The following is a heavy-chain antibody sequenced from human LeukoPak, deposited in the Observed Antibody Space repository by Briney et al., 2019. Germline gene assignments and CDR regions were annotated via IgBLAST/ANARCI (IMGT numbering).Heavy chain of an antibody. CDR1: GGSISSSSYY. CDR3: ARHQTGTTDY. J-gene: IGHJ4*02. Sequence: SETLSLTCTVSGGSISSSSYYWGWIRQPPGKGLEWIGSIYYSGSTYYNPSLKSRVTISVDTSKNQFSLKLRSVTAADAAVYYCARHQTGTTDYWGQGTLVTVSS. V-gene: IGHV4-39*01. D-gene: IGHD1-7*01. CDR2: IYYSGST.